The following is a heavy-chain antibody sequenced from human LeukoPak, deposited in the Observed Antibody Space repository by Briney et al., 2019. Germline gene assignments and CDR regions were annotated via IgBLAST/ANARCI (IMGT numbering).Heavy chain of an antibody. CDR3: ARGRDGYKSDFDY. CDR1: GYPFRDYG. J-gene: IGHJ4*02. CDR2: ISDDGSNK. Sequence: GGSLRLSCAASGYPFRDYGMHWVRQAPGMKGLQWVGLISDDGSNKFYVESVKGRFTISRDNSKNTLYLQMHSLRVDDTAVYYCARGRDGYKSDFDYWGQGTLVTVSS. V-gene: IGHV3-30*03. D-gene: IGHD5-12*01.